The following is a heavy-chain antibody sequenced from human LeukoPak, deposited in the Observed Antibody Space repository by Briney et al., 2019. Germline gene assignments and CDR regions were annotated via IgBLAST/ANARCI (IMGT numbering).Heavy chain of an antibody. Sequence: SETLSLTCTVSGGSISSYYWSWIRQPPGKGLEWIGYIYYSGSTNYNPSLKSRVTISVDTSKNQFSLKLSSVTAADTAVYYCARLRPRTNYDFSSGYYAFDYWGQGTLVTVSS. CDR1: GGSISSYY. CDR3: ARLRPRTNYDFSSGYYAFDY. V-gene: IGHV4-59*08. D-gene: IGHD3-3*01. CDR2: IYYSGST. J-gene: IGHJ4*02.